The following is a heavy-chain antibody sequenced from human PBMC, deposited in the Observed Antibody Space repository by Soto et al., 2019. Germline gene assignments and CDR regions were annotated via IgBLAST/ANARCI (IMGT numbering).Heavy chain of an antibody. J-gene: IGHJ6*03. D-gene: IGHD6-19*01. CDR3: ARGGGVSGSGWFYDYYYYMDV. Sequence: GSLRLSCAASGFTFSSYGMHWVRQAPGKGLEWVAVIWYDGSNKYYADSVKGRFTISRDNSKNTLYLQMNSLRAEDTAVYYCARGGGVSGSGWFYDYYYYMDVCGKGTTVTVSS. CDR1: GFTFSSYG. V-gene: IGHV3-33*01. CDR2: IWYDGSNK.